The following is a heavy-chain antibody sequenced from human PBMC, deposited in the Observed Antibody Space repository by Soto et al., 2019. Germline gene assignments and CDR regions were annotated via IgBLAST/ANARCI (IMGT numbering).Heavy chain of an antibody. CDR2: IYYSGST. CDR1: GGSISSGDYY. CDR3: ARGAVVVTDNYYYYGMDV. J-gene: IGHJ6*02. D-gene: IGHD3-22*01. V-gene: IGHV4-30-4*01. Sequence: NPSETLSLTCTVSGGSISSGDYYWSWIRQPPGKGLEWIGYIYYSGSTYYNPSLKSRVTISVDTSKNQFSLKLSSVTAADTAVYYCARGAVVVTDNYYYYGMDVWGQGTTVTVSS.